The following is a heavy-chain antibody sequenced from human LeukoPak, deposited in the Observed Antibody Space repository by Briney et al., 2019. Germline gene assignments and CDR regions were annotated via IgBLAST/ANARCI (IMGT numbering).Heavy chain of an antibody. J-gene: IGHJ4*02. V-gene: IGHV3-48*03. Sequence: PGVSLRLSCAASGFSLRSSEMNWVRQAPGKGPEGCAHINSADNVEYYTDSVRGRFTMARDNATALLYLRLKSLRDEATAVYYSARDTVNGPFVISLALWGQGVLVTVSS. CDR3: ARDTVNGPFVISLAL. D-gene: IGHD2-8*01. CDR1: GFSLRSSE. CDR2: INSADNVE.